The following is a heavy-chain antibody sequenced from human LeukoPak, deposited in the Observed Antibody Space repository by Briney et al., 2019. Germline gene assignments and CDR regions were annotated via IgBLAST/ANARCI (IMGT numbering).Heavy chain of an antibody. CDR3: ARGEGNYVWGSYRYSYYFDY. D-gene: IGHD3-16*02. J-gene: IGHJ4*02. V-gene: IGHV4-59*01. CDR2: IYYSGST. CDR1: GGSFSGYY. Sequence: SETLSLTCAVYGGSFSGYYWSWIRQPPGKGLEWIGYIYYSGSTNYNPSLKSRVTISVDTSKNQFSLKLSSVTAADTAVYYCARGEGNYVWGSYRYSYYFDYWGQGTLVTVPS.